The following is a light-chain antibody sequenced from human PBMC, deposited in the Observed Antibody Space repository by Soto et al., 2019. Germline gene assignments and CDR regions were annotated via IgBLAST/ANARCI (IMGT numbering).Light chain of an antibody. V-gene: IGKV3-15*01. CDR3: QQYGTSPL. Sequence: EIVMTQSPATLSVSPGERATLSCRASQSVSSNLAWYQQKPGQAPRLLIHGASTRATGIPARFSGSGSGTEFTLTISSLQSEDYAVYYCQQYGTSPLFGPGTKVDIK. J-gene: IGKJ3*01. CDR1: QSVSSN. CDR2: GAS.